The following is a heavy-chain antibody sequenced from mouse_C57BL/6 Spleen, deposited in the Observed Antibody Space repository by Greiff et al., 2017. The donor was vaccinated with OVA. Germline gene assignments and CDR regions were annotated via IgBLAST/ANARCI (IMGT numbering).Heavy chain of an antibody. CDR2: ISDGGSYT. CDR1: GFTFSSYA. D-gene: IGHD1-1*01. Sequence: EVQRVESGGGLVKPGGSLKLSCAASGFTFSSYAMSWVRQTPETRLEWVATISDGGSYTYYPDNVKGRFTISRDNAKNNLYLQMSHLKSEDTAMYYCARVRYYGSSSPFDYWGQGTTLTVSS. J-gene: IGHJ2*01. V-gene: IGHV5-4*01. CDR3: ARVRYYGSSSPFDY.